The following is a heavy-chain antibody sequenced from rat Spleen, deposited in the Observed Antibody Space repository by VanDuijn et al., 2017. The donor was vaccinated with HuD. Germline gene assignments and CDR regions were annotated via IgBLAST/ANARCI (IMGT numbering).Heavy chain of an antibody. D-gene: IGHD1-12*02. CDR2: ISPSGGIT. CDR1: GFTFSNYG. J-gene: IGHJ2*01. V-gene: IGHV5-19*01. Sequence: EVQLVESGGGLVQPGRSLKLSCAASGFTFSNYGMHWIRQAPTKGLEWVASISPSGGITNYRDSVKGRFTISRDNAKTTLYLQMNSPTSEDTATYYCTTDTFYDVTYYPGGFDYWGQGVMVTVSS. CDR3: TTDTFYDVTYYPGGFDY.